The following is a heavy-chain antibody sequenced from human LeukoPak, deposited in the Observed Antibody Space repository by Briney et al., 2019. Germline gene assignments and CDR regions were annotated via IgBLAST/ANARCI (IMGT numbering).Heavy chain of an antibody. Sequence: GGSLRLSCAASGFTFSSYSMNWVRQAPGKGLEWVSSISSSSSYIYYADSVKGRFTISRDNAKNSLYLQMNSLRAEDTAVYYCARPYGSGSYYTPRGSTDWYFDLWGRGTLVTVSS. V-gene: IGHV3-21*01. CDR3: ARPYGSGSYYTPRGSTDWYFDL. CDR1: GFTFSSYS. CDR2: ISSSSSYI. D-gene: IGHD3-10*01. J-gene: IGHJ2*01.